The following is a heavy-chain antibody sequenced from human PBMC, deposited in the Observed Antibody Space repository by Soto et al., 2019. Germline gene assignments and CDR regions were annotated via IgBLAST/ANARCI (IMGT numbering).Heavy chain of an antibody. CDR3: ARLRIGVVVAASWIDY. V-gene: IGHV4-39*01. Sequence: QLQLQESGPGLVKPSETLSLTCTVSGGSISSSSYYWGWIRQPPGKGLEWIGSIDYSGSTYYNPSLKSRVTISVDTSKNQFSRKLSSVTAADTAVYYCARLRIGVVVAASWIDYWGQGTLVTVSS. J-gene: IGHJ4*02. D-gene: IGHD2-15*01. CDR2: IDYSGST. CDR1: GGSISSSSYY.